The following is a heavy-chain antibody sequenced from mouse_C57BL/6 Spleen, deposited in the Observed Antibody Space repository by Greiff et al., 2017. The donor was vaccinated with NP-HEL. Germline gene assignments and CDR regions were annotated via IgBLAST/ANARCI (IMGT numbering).Heavy chain of an antibody. CDR1: GFTFSSYA. V-gene: IGHV5-4*03. CDR2: ISDGGSYT. J-gene: IGHJ2*01. Sequence: EVKLMESGGGLVKPGGSLKLSCAASGFTFSSYAMSWVRQTPEKRLEWVATISDGGSYTYYPDNVKGRFTISRDNAKNNLYLQMSHLKSEDTAMYYCARAPDYYGSSPYYFDYWGQGTTLTVSS. D-gene: IGHD1-1*01. CDR3: ARAPDYYGSSPYYFDY.